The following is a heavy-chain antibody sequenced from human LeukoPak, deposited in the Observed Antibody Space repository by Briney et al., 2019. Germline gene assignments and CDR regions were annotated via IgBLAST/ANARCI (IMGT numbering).Heavy chain of an antibody. J-gene: IGHJ5*02. Sequence: KPSETLSLTCTVSGGSINSYYWSWIRQPPGKGLEWLGFIYYSGSTKYNPSLKSRLTISVDTSKNQFSLKLSSVTDADTAMYYCARLSPAGYSSNWAWFDPWGQGSLVAVSS. CDR3: ARLSPAGYSSNWAWFDP. CDR1: GGSINSYY. D-gene: IGHD6-13*01. V-gene: IGHV4-59*08. CDR2: IYYSGST.